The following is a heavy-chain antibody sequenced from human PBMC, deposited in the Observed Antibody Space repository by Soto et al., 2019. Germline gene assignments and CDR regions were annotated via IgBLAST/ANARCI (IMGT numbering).Heavy chain of an antibody. Sequence: PSETLSLTCAVSGGSISSGGYSWSWIRQPPGKGLEWIGYIYHSGSTYYNPSLKSRVTISVDRSKNQFSLKLSSVTAADTAVYYCARDQDSGNVIKLLYYYGMDVWGQGTTVTVSS. J-gene: IGHJ6*02. CDR3: ARDQDSGNVIKLLYYYGMDV. D-gene: IGHD5-12*01. V-gene: IGHV4-30-2*01. CDR2: IYHSGST. CDR1: GGSISSGGYS.